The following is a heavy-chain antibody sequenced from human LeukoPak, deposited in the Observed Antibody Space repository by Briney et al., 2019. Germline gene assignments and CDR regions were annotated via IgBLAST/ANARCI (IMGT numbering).Heavy chain of an antibody. CDR3: ARVSSSWYQDWYFDL. CDR1: GGSFSGDF. D-gene: IGHD6-13*01. Sequence: PSETLSLTCAVYGGSFSGDFWSWIRQSPGKGLEWIGEINHGGSTTYNPSLQSRVTMSVDTSKNQFSLKLSSVTAADTAVYYCARVSSSWYQDWYFDLWGRGTLVTVAS. CDR2: INHGGST. V-gene: IGHV4-34*01. J-gene: IGHJ2*01.